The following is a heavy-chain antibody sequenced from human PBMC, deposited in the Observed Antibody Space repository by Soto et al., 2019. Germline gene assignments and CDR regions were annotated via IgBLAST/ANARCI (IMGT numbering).Heavy chain of an antibody. CDR1: GAAIDSHY. V-gene: IGHV4-59*11. CDR2: VFSSGST. D-gene: IGHD3-10*02. Sequence: PSETLSLTCTVSGAAIDSHYWSCIRKPPGKGLEWIGQVFSSGSTNYTPSLKSRVTISINTSTKQFSLKLTSVRAADTAVYSLARSFMFPVDYFDSWGQGTLVTVPS. J-gene: IGHJ4*02. CDR3: ARSFMFPVDYFDS.